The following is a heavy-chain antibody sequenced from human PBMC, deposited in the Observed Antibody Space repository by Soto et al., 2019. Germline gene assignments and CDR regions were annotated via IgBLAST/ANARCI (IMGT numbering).Heavy chain of an antibody. J-gene: IGHJ6*04. Sequence: SETLSLTCTVSGGSISSYYWSWIRQPPGKGLEWIGYIYYSGSTNYNPSLKSRVTISVDTSKNQFSLKLSSVTAADTAVYYCARRNPVGLGMDVWGKGTTVTVSS. D-gene: IGHD6-19*01. CDR3: ARRNPVGLGMDV. V-gene: IGHV4-59*08. CDR2: IYYSGST. CDR1: GGSISSYY.